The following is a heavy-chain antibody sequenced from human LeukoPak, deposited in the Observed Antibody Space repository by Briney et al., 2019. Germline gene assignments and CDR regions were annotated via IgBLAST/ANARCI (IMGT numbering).Heavy chain of an antibody. J-gene: IGHJ3*02. CDR3: ARRYRRDGYNLDAFDI. V-gene: IGHV4-39*01. Sequence: SETLSLTCTVSGGSISSSSYYWGWIRQPPEKGLEWIGSIYYSGSTYYNPSLKSRVTISVDTSKNQFSLKLSSVTAADTAVYYCARRYRRDGYNLDAFDIWGQGTMVTVSS. CDR1: GGSISSSSYY. CDR2: IYYSGST. D-gene: IGHD5-24*01.